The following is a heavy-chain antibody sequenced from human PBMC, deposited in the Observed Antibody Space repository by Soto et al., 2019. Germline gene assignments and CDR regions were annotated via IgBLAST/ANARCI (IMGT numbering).Heavy chain of an antibody. CDR2: IWYDGSNK. D-gene: IGHD6-19*01. V-gene: IGHV3-33*01. CDR1: GFTFSSYG. Sequence: GGSLRLSCAASGFTFSSYGMHWVRQAPGKGLEWVAVIWYDGSNKYYADSVKGRFTISRDNSKNTLYLQMNSLRAEDTAVYYCARGLSSGWYPGGYYYYYYGMDVWGQGTTVTVS. J-gene: IGHJ6*02. CDR3: ARGLSSGWYPGGYYYYYYGMDV.